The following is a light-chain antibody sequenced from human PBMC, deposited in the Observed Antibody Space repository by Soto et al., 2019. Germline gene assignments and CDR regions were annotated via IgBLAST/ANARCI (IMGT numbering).Light chain of an antibody. Sequence: QSALTQPASVSGSPGQSIAISCTATSSDVGGYNYVSWYQHHPGKAPKLMIYDVSNRPSGVSDRFSGSKSGNTASLTISGLQDEDEADYYCSLYTSSGNYVFGTGTKVTVL. CDR1: SSDVGGYNY. CDR3: SLYTSSGNYV. J-gene: IGLJ1*01. CDR2: DVS. V-gene: IGLV2-14*03.